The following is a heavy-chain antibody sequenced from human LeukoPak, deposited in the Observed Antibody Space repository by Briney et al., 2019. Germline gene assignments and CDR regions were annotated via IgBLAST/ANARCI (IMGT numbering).Heavy chain of an antibody. CDR2: IRYDGSNK. V-gene: IGHV3-30*02. Sequence: GGSLRLSCAASGFTFSSYAMSWVRQAPGKGLEWVAFIRYDGSNKYYADSVKGRFTISRDNSKNTLYLQMNSLRAEDTAVYYCAKDSVWFGGFDSDYYFDYWGQGTLVTVSS. J-gene: IGHJ4*02. D-gene: IGHD3-10*01. CDR1: GFTFSSYA. CDR3: AKDSVWFGGFDSDYYFDY.